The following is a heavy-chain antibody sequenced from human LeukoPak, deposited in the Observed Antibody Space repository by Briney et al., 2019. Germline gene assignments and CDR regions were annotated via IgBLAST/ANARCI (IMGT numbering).Heavy chain of an antibody. CDR2: INTDGSST. J-gene: IGHJ4*02. V-gene: IGHV3-74*01. CDR1: GFIFSSYW. Sequence: PGGSLRLSCAASGFIFSSYWMHWVRHAPGKGLAWVSRINTDGSSTSYADSVKGRFTISRDNAKNTLYLQMNSLRAEDTAVYYCARVQRGIAVALDYWGQGTLATVSS. CDR3: ARVQRGIAVALDY. D-gene: IGHD6-19*01.